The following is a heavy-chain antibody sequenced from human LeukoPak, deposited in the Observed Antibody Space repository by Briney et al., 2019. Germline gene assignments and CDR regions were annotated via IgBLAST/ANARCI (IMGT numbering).Heavy chain of an antibody. CDR3: ARVGGYLEYYFGY. CDR1: GGSISSGDYY. Sequence: SETLSLTCTVSGGSISSGDYYWSWIRQPPGKGLEWIGYIYYSGSTYYNLSLKSRVTISVDTSKNQFSLKLSSVTAADTAVYYCARVGGYLEYYFGYWGQGTLVTVSS. J-gene: IGHJ4*02. D-gene: IGHD3-3*01. V-gene: IGHV4-30-4*08. CDR2: IYYSGST.